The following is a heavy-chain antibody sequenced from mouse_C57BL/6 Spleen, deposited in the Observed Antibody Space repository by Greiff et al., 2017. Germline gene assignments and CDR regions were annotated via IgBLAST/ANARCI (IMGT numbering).Heavy chain of an antibody. J-gene: IGHJ1*03. CDR1: GYTFTDYE. V-gene: IGHV1-15*01. D-gene: IGHD3-3*01. CDR3: TRGGLGDWYFDV. Sequence: VQLQQSGAELVRPGASVTLSCKASGYTFTDYEMHWVKQTPVHGLEWIGAIDPETGGTAYNQKFKGKAILTADKSSSTAYMELRSLTSEDSAVYYCTRGGLGDWYFDVWGTGTTVTVSS. CDR2: IDPETGGT.